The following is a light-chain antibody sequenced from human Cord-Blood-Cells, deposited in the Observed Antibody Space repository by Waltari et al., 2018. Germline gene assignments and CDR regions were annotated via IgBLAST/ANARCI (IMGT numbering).Light chain of an antibody. CDR3: SSYTSSSTFVV. Sequence: QSALTQPASVSGSPGQSITISCTGTSSDVGGYNYVSWYQQHPVKAPKLMVYDFCKPPSGVSTRFSGAKSGNAASLTIFWLQGEDEADYYCSSYTSSSTFVVFGGGTKLTVL. V-gene: IGLV2-14*01. CDR2: DFC. J-gene: IGLJ2*01. CDR1: SSDVGGYNY.